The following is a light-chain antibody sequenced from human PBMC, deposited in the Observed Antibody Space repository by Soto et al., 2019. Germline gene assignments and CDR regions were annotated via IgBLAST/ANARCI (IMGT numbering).Light chain of an antibody. V-gene: IGKV3-11*01. CDR3: QQRSNWLT. CDR2: DAS. Sequence: PGERATLSCRASQSVSSYLAWYQQKPGQAPRLLISDASNRATGIPARFSGSGSGTDFTLTISSLEPEDFAVYYCQQRSNWLTFGGGTKVELK. CDR1: QSVSSY. J-gene: IGKJ4*01.